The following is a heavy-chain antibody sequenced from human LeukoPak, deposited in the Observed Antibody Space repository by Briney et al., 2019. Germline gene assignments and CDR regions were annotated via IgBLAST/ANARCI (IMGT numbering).Heavy chain of an antibody. Sequence: PGGALRLSCAASGFTFSGHSMHWVRQAPGQGLGWVSSISSSAAYIYYADSVKGRFTVSRDNAKNSLYLQMNSLRAEDTALYYCAKVRGGYYFDYWGQGTLVTVSS. CDR3: AKVRGGYYFDY. D-gene: IGHD3-10*01. V-gene: IGHV3-21*04. CDR1: GFTFSGHS. CDR2: ISSSAAYI. J-gene: IGHJ4*02.